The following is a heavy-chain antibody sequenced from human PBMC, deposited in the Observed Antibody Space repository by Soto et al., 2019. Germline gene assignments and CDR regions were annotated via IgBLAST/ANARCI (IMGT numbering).Heavy chain of an antibody. CDR1: GGSISSGDYY. V-gene: IGHV4-30-4*01. D-gene: IGHD2-8*01. CDR2: ILYSGTT. Sequence: SETLSLTCTVSGGSISSGDYYWSWIRQPPGKGLEWIGYILYSGTTNYNPSLESRLTISVDTSKNQFSLKLTSVTAADTAVYYCARNGALDYWGRGTLVTVSS. CDR3: ARNGALDY. J-gene: IGHJ4*02.